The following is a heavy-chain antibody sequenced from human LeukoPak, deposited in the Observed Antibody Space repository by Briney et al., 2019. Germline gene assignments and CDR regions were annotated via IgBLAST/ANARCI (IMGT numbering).Heavy chain of an antibody. V-gene: IGHV3-48*04. CDR2: ISSSSTI. D-gene: IGHD3-3*01. CDR1: GFTFSSYS. Sequence: GGSLRLSCAASGFTFSSYSMNWVRQAPGKGLEWVSYISSSSTIYYADSVKGRFTISRDNAKNSLYLQMNSLRAEDTAVYYCARSPHYDFWSGYYTGGDYWGQGTLVTVSS. CDR3: ARSPHYDFWSGYYTGGDY. J-gene: IGHJ4*02.